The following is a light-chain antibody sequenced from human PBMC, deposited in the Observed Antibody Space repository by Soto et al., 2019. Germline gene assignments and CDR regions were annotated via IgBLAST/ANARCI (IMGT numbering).Light chain of an antibody. CDR2: DAS. Sequence: DIQMTQSPSSLSASIGDRVTITCQASQDIRNYLNWYQHKAGKAPQLLIFDASNLQRGVPSRFSGSGSGTDFTFTISSLQPEDIATYYCQQYSNSPSFTFVPGTKVDIK. J-gene: IGKJ3*01. V-gene: IGKV1-33*01. CDR1: QDIRNY. CDR3: QQYSNSPSFT.